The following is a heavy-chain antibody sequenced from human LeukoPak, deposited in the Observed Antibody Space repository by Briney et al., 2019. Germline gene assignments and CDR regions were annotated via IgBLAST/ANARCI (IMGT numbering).Heavy chain of an antibody. CDR3: ARALDQAVVVTALEP. CDR2: IYYGGGT. V-gene: IGHV4-59*01. D-gene: IGHD2-21*02. Sequence: SETLSPTCTVSGGSISSYYWSWIRQPPGKGLEWIGYIYYGGGTNYNPSLKSRVTISVETSKNQFSLKLSSVTAADTAVYYCARALDQAVVVTALEPWGQGTLVTVSS. J-gene: IGHJ5*02. CDR1: GGSISSYY.